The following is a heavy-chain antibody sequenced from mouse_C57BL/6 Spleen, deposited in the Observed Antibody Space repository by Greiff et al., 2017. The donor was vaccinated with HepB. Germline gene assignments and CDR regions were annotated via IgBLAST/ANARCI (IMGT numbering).Heavy chain of an antibody. J-gene: IGHJ1*03. CDR2: ISSGGSYT. Sequence: EVNLVESGGDLVKPGGSLKLSCAASGFTFSSYGMSWVRQTPDKRLEWVATISSGGSYTYYPDSVKGRFTISRDNAKNTLYLQMSSLKSEDTAMYYCARRDDSWYFDVWGTGTTVTVSS. D-gene: IGHD2-4*01. CDR3: ARRDDSWYFDV. V-gene: IGHV5-6*02. CDR1: GFTFSSYG.